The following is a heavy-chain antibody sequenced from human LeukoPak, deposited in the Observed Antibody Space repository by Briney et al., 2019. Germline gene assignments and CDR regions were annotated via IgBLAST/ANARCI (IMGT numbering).Heavy chain of an antibody. J-gene: IGHJ5*02. D-gene: IGHD6-13*01. CDR3: ARLLPPYSSSVVNWFDP. V-gene: IGHV4-59*01. CDR1: GGSISSYY. Sequence: SETLSLTCTVSGGSISSYYWSWIRQPPGKGLEWIGYIYYSGSTDYNPSLKSRVTISVDTSKKQFFLKLSSVTAADTAVYYCARLLPPYSSSVVNWFDPWGQGTLVTVSS. CDR2: IYYSGST.